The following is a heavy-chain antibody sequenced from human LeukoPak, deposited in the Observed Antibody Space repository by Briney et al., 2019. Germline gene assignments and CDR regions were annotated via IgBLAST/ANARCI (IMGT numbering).Heavy chain of an antibody. J-gene: IGHJ4*02. V-gene: IGHV1-2*02. Sequence: APVKVSCKASVYTFTGYYMHWVRHAPGQGLEWMGWINPNSGGTNYAQKFQGRVTMTRDTSISTAYMELSRLRSDDTAVYYCARAVVTAIFDYWGQGTLVTVSS. CDR2: INPNSGGT. CDR1: VYTFTGYY. CDR3: ARAVVTAIFDY. D-gene: IGHD2-21*02.